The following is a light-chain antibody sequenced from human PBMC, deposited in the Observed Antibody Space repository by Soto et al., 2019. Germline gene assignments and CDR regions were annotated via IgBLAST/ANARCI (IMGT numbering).Light chain of an antibody. CDR3: EQYGSSPRT. J-gene: IGKJ1*01. CDR1: QSVSSNY. Sequence: EIVLTQSPGTLSFSPGERATLSSRASQSVSSNYFAWYQQKPGQAPRLLIYGVSSRATGIPDRFSGSGSGTDFTLTISRLEPEDFAVYYCEQYGSSPRTFGQGTKVEIK. CDR2: GVS. V-gene: IGKV3-20*01.